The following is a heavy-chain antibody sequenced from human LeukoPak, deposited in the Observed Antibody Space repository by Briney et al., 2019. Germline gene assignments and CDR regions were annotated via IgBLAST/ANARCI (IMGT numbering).Heavy chain of an antibody. Sequence: SETLSLTCTVSGYSINSGYFWGWIRQPPGKGLEWIGSMYHTGLTYYNPSLKSRLTISVDTSKNQLSLKLSSVTAADTAVYYCARAGYYYDSSGYYAPPDYWGQGTLVTVSS. CDR2: MYHTGLT. V-gene: IGHV4-38-2*02. D-gene: IGHD3-22*01. J-gene: IGHJ4*02. CDR1: GYSINSGYF. CDR3: ARAGYYYDSSGYYAPPDY.